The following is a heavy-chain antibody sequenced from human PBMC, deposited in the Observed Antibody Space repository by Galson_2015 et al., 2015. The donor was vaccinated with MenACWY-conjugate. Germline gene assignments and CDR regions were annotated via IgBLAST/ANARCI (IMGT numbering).Heavy chain of an antibody. CDR2: IKQDGSEK. CDR3: ASNVARVVPPVRY. V-gene: IGHV3-7*01. Sequence: SLRLSCAASGFTFSSYWMSWVRQAPGKGLEWVANIKQDGSEKYYVDSVKGRFTISRDNAKNSLYLQMNNLRAEDTAVYYCASNVARVVPPVRYWGQGTLVTVSS. CDR1: GFTFSSYW. D-gene: IGHD4-23*01. J-gene: IGHJ4*02.